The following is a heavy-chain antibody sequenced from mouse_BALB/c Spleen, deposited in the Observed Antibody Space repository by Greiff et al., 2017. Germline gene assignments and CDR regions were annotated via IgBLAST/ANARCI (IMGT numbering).Heavy chain of an antibody. V-gene: IGHV1-14*01. CDR1: GYTFPSYV. CDR2: INPYNDGT. CDR3: ARGRGAMDD. J-gene: IGHJ4*01. Sequence: EVKLQESGPELVKPGASVKMSCKASGYTFPSYVMHWVKQKPGQGLEWIGYINPYNDGTKYNEKFKGKATLTSDKSSSTAYMELSSLTSEDSAVYYCARGRGAMDDWGQGTSVTVSS.